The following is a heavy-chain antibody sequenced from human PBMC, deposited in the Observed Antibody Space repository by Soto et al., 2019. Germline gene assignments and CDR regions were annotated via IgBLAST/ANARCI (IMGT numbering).Heavy chain of an antibody. J-gene: IGHJ4*02. CDR2: INAGNGNT. V-gene: IGHV1-3*01. D-gene: IGHD2-21*02. Sequence: ASVKVSCKASGYTFTSYAMRWVRQAPGQRLEWMGWINAGNGNTKYSQKFQGRVTITRDTSASTAYMELSSLRSEDTAVYYCAKSIVVVTASDYWGQGTLVTV. CDR1: GYTFTSYA. CDR3: AKSIVVVTASDY.